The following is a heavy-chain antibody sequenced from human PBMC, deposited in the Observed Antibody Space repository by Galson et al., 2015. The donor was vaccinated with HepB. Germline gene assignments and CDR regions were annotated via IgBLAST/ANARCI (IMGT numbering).Heavy chain of an antibody. J-gene: IGHJ1*01. Sequence: SLRLSCAASGFTFSSYWMHWVRQAPGKGLVWVSRINSDGSSTSYADSVKGRFTISRDNAKNTLYLQMNSLRAEDTAVYYCARGRYDILTGYYRVRPLDSDEHWGQGTLVTVSS. CDR3: ARGRYDILTGYYRVRPLDSDEH. CDR2: INSDGSST. D-gene: IGHD3-9*01. CDR1: GFTFSSYW. V-gene: IGHV3-74*01.